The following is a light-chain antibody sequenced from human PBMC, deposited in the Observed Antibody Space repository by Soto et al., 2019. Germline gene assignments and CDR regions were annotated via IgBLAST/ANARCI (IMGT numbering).Light chain of an antibody. J-gene: IGLJ1*01. V-gene: IGLV2-11*01. CDR1: SSDVGGYNY. CDR3: GSYAGSYTHV. CDR2: DVS. Sequence: QSALTQPRSVSGSPGQSVTISCTGTSSDVGGYNYVSWYQQHPGKAPKLMIYDVSKRPSGVPDRFSGSKSGNTASLTISGLQAEDEADYSSGSYAGSYTHVFGPGTKVTVL.